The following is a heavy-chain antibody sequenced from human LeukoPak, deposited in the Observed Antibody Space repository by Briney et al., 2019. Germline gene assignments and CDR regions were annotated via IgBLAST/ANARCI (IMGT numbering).Heavy chain of an antibody. D-gene: IGHD5-18*01. Sequence: QSGGSLRLSCAASGFTFSNYGMNWVRQAPGKGLEWVSGISGSAGRTYYADSVKGRFTISRDNSKNTLYLQMNSLRAEDTAVYYCASSYSYGTLNWFDPWGQGTLVTVSS. CDR3: ASSYSYGTLNWFDP. J-gene: IGHJ5*02. CDR1: GFTFSNYG. V-gene: IGHV3-23*01. CDR2: ISGSAGRT.